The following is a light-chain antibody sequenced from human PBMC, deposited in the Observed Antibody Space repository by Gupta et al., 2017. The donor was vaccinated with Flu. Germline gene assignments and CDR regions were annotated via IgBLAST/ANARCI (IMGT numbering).Light chain of an antibody. V-gene: IGKV1-39*01. CDR2: STS. CDR1: QYISTY. Sequence: PYSLSASVGDRVNITCRASQYISTYLNWYHQKPGRAPTLLIYSTSHLHRGVPSRFSGSGSGTNFSLTISSLQLEDFATYYCQQSFTIARTFGQGTKLEVK. CDR3: QQSFTIART. J-gene: IGKJ2*01.